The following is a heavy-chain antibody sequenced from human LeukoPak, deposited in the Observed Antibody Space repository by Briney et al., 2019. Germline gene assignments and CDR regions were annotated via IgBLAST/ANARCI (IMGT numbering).Heavy chain of an antibody. D-gene: IGHD6-6*01. CDR2: IIPIFGTA. Sequence: SVKVSCKASGGTFSSYAISWVRQAPGQGLEWMGGIIPIFGTANYAQKFQGRVTITADESTSTAYMELSSLRSEDTAVYYCAREGSSYFHFDLWGRGTLVTVSS. V-gene: IGHV1-69*13. CDR1: GGTFSSYA. CDR3: AREGSSYFHFDL. J-gene: IGHJ2*01.